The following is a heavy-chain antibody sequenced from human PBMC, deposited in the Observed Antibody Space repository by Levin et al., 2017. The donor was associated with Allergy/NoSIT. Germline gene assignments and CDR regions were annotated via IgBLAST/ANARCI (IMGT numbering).Heavy chain of an antibody. CDR1: GFTFSSYS. J-gene: IGHJ4*02. V-gene: IGHV3-21*01. CDR3: ARDLSEEWELLPPGIDY. CDR2: ISSSSSYI. D-gene: IGHD1-26*01. Sequence: GESLKISCAASGFTFSSYSMNWVRQAPGKGLEWVSSISSSSSYIYYADSVKGRFTISRDNAKNSLYLQMNSLRAEDTAVYYCARDLSEEWELLPPGIDYWGQGTLVTVSS.